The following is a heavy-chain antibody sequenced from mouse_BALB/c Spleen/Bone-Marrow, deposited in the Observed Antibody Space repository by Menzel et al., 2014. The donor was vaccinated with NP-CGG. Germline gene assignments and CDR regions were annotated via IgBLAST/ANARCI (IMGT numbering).Heavy chain of an antibody. Sequence: QVQLQQSGAELVKPGASVKLSCKASGYSFTNYYMYWVKRRPGQGLEWIGEINPSNGGTNLNEKFKNKATLTVDKSSSTAYMQLSSLTSEDSAVHYCTRSNYGYWYFDVWGAGTTVTVSS. CDR1: GYSFTNYY. CDR2: INPSNGGT. V-gene: IGHV1S81*02. D-gene: IGHD1-1*01. J-gene: IGHJ1*01. CDR3: TRSNYGYWYFDV.